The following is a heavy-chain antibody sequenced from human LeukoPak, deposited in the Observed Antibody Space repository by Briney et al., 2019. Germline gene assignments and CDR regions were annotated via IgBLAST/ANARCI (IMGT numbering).Heavy chain of an antibody. CDR1: GFTFSSYA. CDR2: ISYDGSGK. V-gene: IGHV3-30*04. J-gene: IGHJ4*02. D-gene: IGHD3-22*01. CDR3: ARGYYYDSSGYLFDY. Sequence: GGSLRLSCAASGFTFSSYALHWVRQAPGKGLEWVALISYDGSGKYYADSVKGRFTISRDNSKSTLYLQMNSLRPEDTAVYYCARGYYYDSSGYLFDYWGQGTLVTVSS.